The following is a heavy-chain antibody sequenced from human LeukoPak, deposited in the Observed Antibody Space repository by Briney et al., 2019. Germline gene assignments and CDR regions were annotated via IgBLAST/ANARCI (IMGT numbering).Heavy chain of an antibody. D-gene: IGHD3-16*01. CDR3: ARDLTPFRLGDLTPI. CDR1: GGSISSSSYY. V-gene: IGHV4-39*07. J-gene: IGHJ3*02. Sequence: SETLSLTCTVSGGSISSSSYYWGWIRQPPGKGLEWIGSIYYSGSTYYNPSLKSRVTISVDKSKNQFSLKLSSVTAAVTAGYYCARDLTPFRLGDLTPIWGQGTMVTVSS. CDR2: IYYSGST.